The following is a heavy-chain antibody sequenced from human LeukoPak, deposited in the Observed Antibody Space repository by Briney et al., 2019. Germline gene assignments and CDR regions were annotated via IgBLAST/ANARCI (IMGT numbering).Heavy chain of an antibody. D-gene: IGHD3-22*01. CDR1: GGSISSYY. J-gene: IGHJ6*02. Sequence: SETLSLTCTVSGGSISSYYWSWIRQPPGKGLEWIGYIYNSGSTNYNPSLKSRVTISVDTSKNQFSLNLSSVTAADTAIYYCARDTGYLGSNYGMDVWGQGTTVTVSS. CDR3: ARDTGYLGSNYGMDV. CDR2: IYNSGST. V-gene: IGHV4-59*01.